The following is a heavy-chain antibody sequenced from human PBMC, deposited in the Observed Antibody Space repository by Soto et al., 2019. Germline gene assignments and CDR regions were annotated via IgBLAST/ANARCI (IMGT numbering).Heavy chain of an antibody. V-gene: IGHV1-46*01. Sequence: ASVKVSCKASGYTFTGYYMHWVRQAPGQGLEWMGIINPSGGSTSYAQKFQGRVTMTRDTSTSTVYMELSRLRSEETAVYYCGRIGPHTYMDVWGKGTTVTVSS. CDR2: INPSGGST. D-gene: IGHD2-15*01. CDR1: GYTFTGYY. CDR3: GRIGPHTYMDV. J-gene: IGHJ6*03.